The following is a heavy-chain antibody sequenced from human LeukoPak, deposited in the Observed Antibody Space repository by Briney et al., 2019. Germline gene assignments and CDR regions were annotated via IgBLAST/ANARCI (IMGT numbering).Heavy chain of an antibody. CDR3: AKVHDPDY. CDR1: GFTFSSYG. V-gene: IGHV3-30*02. Sequence: PGGPLRLSCAASGFTFSSYGMHWVRQAPGKGLEWVAFIRYDGSNKYYADSVKGRFTISRDNSKNTLHLQLNSLRAEDTAVYYCAKVHDPDYWGQGTLVTVSS. CDR2: IRYDGSNK. J-gene: IGHJ4*02.